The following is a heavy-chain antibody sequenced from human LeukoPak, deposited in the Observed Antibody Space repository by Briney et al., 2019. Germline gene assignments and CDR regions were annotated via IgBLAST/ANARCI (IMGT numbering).Heavy chain of an antibody. D-gene: IGHD5-24*01. Sequence: SVKVSCKASGGTFSSYAISWVRQAPGQGLEWMGGIIPIFGTANYAQKFQGRVTITADESTSTAYMELSSLKASDTAMYYCARRGYNGLDFDYWGQGTLVTVSS. J-gene: IGHJ4*02. CDR1: GGTFSSYA. CDR2: IIPIFGTA. V-gene: IGHV1-69*13. CDR3: ARRGYNGLDFDY.